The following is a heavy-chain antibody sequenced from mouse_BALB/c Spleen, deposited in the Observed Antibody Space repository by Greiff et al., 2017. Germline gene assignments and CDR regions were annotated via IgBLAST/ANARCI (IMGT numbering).Heavy chain of an antibody. CDR1: GYTFTSYW. CDR2: IYPGNSDT. Sequence: VQLQQSGTVLARPGASVKMSCKASGYTFTSYWMHWVKQRPGQGLEWIGAIYPGNSDTSYNQKFKGKAKLTAVTSTSTAYMELSSLTNEDSAVYYCTRYGYGSSYDAMDYWGQGTSVTVSS. V-gene: IGHV1-5*01. CDR3: TRYGYGSSYDAMDY. J-gene: IGHJ4*01. D-gene: IGHD1-1*01.